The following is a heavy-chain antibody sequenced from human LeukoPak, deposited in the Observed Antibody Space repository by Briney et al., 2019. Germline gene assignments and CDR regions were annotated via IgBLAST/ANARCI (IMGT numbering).Heavy chain of an antibody. D-gene: IGHD3-10*01. CDR1: GYTFTSYG. CDR2: ISAYNGNT. CDR3: ARTPHIRGVTISCYFDY. Sequence: VASVKVSCKASGYTFTSYGISWVRQAPGQGLEWMGWISAYNGNTNYAQRLQGRVTMTTDTSTNTADMELRSLRSDDTAVYYCARTPHIRGVTISCYFDYWGQGTLVTVSS. J-gene: IGHJ4*02. V-gene: IGHV1-18*01.